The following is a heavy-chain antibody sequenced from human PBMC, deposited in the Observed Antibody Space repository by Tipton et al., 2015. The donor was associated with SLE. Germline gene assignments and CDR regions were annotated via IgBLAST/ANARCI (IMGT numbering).Heavy chain of an antibody. V-gene: IGHV3-48*03. CDR2: ISSSGSTI. CDR3: ATIGYVDYEVGGAEYFHH. D-gene: IGHD4-17*01. Sequence: GSLRLSCAASGFTFSSYEMNWVRQAPGKGLEWVSYISSSGSTIFYADSVKGRFTISRANTKNSIYLQMNSLKVEDTAVYYCATIGYVDYEVGGAEYFHHWGQGTLVTVSS. J-gene: IGHJ1*01. CDR1: GFTFSSYE.